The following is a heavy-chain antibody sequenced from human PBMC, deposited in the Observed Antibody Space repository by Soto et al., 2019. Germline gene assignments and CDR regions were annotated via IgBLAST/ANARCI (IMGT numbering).Heavy chain of an antibody. CDR1: GFSVTANY. CDR2: INSDGSST. J-gene: IGHJ4*02. V-gene: IGHV3-74*01. D-gene: IGHD5-18*01. CDR3: AGGNSNGYFDY. Sequence: GGSLRLSCEVSGFSVTANYMSWVRQAPGKGLVWVSRINSDGSSTSYADSVKGRFTISRDNAKNTLYLQMNSLRAEDTAVYYCAGGNSNGYFDYWGQGTLVTSPQ.